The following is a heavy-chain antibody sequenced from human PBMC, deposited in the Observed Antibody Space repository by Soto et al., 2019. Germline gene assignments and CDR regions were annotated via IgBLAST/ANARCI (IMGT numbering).Heavy chain of an antibody. CDR3: ARGDGDYYDGNGYLGRH. J-gene: IGHJ4*02. CDR2: INSDGSRT. CDR1: GFTFSSYW. V-gene: IGHV3-74*01. D-gene: IGHD3-22*01. Sequence: EVQLVESGGGIVQPGGSLRLSCAASGFTFSSYWMHWVRPAPGKGLVWVSRINSDGSRTSYADSAKGRFTISRDNAKNTVYLQMNSLRAEDTAVYYCARGDGDYYDGNGYLGRHWGQGTLVTVSS.